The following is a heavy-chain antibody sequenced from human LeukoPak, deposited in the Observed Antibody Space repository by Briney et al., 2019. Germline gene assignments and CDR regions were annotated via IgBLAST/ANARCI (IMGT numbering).Heavy chain of an antibody. CDR3: ARASRITIFGPWRPGGDAFDI. CDR2: ISYDGSNK. D-gene: IGHD3-3*01. V-gene: IGHV3-30*04. J-gene: IGHJ3*02. Sequence: PGGSLRLSCAASGFTFSSYAMHWVRQAPGKGLEWVAVISYDGSNKYYADSVKGRFTISRDNSKNTLYLQMNSLRAEDTAVYYCARASRITIFGPWRPGGDAFDIWGQGTMVTVSS. CDR1: GFTFSSYA.